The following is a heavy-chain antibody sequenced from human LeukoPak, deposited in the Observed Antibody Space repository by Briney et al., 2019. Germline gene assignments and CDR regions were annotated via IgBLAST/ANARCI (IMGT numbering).Heavy chain of an antibody. CDR2: ISSSSSYI. Sequence: PGGXXXXSCAAXXFTXXSYSMNWVRQAPGKGLEWVSSISSSSSYIYYADSVKGGFTISRDNAKNSLYLQMNSLRAEDTAVYYCARASEPRWGQGTLVTVSS. J-gene: IGHJ4*02. V-gene: IGHV3-21*01. CDR1: XFTXXSYS. CDR3: ARASEPR. D-gene: IGHD3-3*01.